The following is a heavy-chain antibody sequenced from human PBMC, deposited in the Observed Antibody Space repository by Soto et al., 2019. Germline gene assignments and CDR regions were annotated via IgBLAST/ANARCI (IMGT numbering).Heavy chain of an antibody. CDR2: IYPCASDT. J-gene: IGHJ4*02. D-gene: IGHD6-13*01. V-gene: IGHV5-51*01. CDR1: GYSFTSYW. CDR3: PSRAGISSSWYYFDP. Sequence: PGESLKISCKGSGYSFTSYWIGWVRKMRGKGLDCMGSIYPCASDTRYSSSFQGQVTISADKYISNAYLQRSSLKATETAIYNRPSRAGISSSWYYFDPWDQLTLVTVSS.